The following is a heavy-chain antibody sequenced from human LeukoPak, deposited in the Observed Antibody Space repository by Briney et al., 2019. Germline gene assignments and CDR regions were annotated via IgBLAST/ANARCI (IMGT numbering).Heavy chain of an antibody. D-gene: IGHD1-26*01. CDR1: GYTFTSYG. Sequence: ASVKVSCKASGYTFTSYGISWVRQAPGQGLEWMGWISAYNGNTNYAQKLQGRVTMTTDTSTSTAHMELRSLRSDDTAVYYCARDGGKIVGATNFDYWGQGTLVTVSS. CDR2: ISAYNGNT. CDR3: ARDGGKIVGATNFDY. V-gene: IGHV1-18*01. J-gene: IGHJ4*02.